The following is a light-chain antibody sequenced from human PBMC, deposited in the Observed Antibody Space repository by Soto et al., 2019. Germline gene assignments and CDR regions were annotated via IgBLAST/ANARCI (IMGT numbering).Light chain of an antibody. CDR3: SSYTSSSTLDV. CDR1: SSDVGGYNY. Sequence: QSVLTQPASVSGSPGQSITISCTGTSSDVGGYNYVSWYQQHPGKAPKLMIYDVSNRPSGVSNRFSGSNSGNTASLTISGLQAEVEADYYCSSYTSSSTLDVFGTGTKVSVL. CDR2: DVS. V-gene: IGLV2-14*01. J-gene: IGLJ1*01.